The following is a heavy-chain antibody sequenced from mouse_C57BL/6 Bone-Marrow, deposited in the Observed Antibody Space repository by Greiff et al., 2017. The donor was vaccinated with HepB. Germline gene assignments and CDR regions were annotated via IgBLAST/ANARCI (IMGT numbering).Heavy chain of an antibody. V-gene: IGHV1-81*01. D-gene: IGHD1-1*01. CDR3: ARLTTVVARAMDY. CDR1: GYTFTSYG. J-gene: IGHJ4*01. CDR2: IYPRSGNT. Sequence: LEESGAELARPGASVKLSCKASGYTFTSYGISWVKQRTGQGLEWIGEIYPRSGNTYYNEKFKGKATLTADKSSSTAYMELRSLTSEDSAVYFCARLTTVVARAMDYWGQGTSVTVSS.